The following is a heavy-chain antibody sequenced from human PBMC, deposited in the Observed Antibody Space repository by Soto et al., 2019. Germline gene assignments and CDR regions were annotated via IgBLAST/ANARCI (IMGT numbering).Heavy chain of an antibody. J-gene: IGHJ3*02. CDR2: ISNSGDST. Sequence: SLRLSCTASGFIFSTYAMNWVRQAPGKGLEWVSAISNSGDSTYYAESVRGRFTISRDNSINTLYLHLRSLRPEDTAVYYCAHPRGYGVFDAVDIWGQGTMVTVSS. CDR3: AHPRGYGVFDAVDI. D-gene: IGHD4-17*01. V-gene: IGHV3-23*01. CDR1: GFIFSTYA.